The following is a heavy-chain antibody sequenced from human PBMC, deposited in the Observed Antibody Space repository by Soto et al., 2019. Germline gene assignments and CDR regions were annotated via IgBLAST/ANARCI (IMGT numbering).Heavy chain of an antibody. CDR1: GYTFNGYY. D-gene: IGHD2-15*01. J-gene: IGHJ4*02. V-gene: IGHV1-2*02. CDR3: VTGFATDFDY. CDR2: INPNSGGT. Sequence: QVQLLQSGAEVKKPGASVKVSCKASGYTFNGYYMHWVRQAPGQGLEWMGWINPNSGGTNYAQKFQGRVSMTRDTSISTAYMELIRLRSDDTALYYCVTGFATDFDYWGQGTLVTVSS.